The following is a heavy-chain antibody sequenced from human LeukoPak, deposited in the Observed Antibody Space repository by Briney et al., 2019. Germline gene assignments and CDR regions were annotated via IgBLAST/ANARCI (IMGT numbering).Heavy chain of an antibody. J-gene: IGHJ6*02. CDR2: TVSEIDGGTT. CDR1: GFTFNYAW. D-gene: IGHD1-7*01. Sequence: GGSLRLSCAASGFTFNYAWMSWVRQVPGKGLEWVGQTVSEIDGGTTDYATPVKGRFTISRDDSKSTLYLQMNSLRIEDTAVYYCTTDEDWNYARKDVWGQGATVIVSS. CDR3: TTDEDWNYARKDV. V-gene: IGHV3-15*04.